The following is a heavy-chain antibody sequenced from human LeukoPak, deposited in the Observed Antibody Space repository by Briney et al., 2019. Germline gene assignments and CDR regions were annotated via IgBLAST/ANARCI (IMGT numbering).Heavy chain of an antibody. D-gene: IGHD3-10*02. J-gene: IGHJ6*04. Sequence: GGSLRLSCAASGFTVSSNYMNWVRQAPGKGLEWVSYISSSGSTIYYADSVKGRFIISRDNAKNSLYLQMNSLRAEDTAVYYCAELGITMIGGVWGKGTTVTISS. V-gene: IGHV3-48*03. CDR3: AELGITMIGGV. CDR1: GFTVSSNY. CDR2: ISSSGSTI.